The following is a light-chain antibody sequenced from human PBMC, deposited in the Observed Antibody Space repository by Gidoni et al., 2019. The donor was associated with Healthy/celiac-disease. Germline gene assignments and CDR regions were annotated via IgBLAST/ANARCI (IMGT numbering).Light chain of an antibody. CDR3: QQSYSTQGT. V-gene: IGKV1-39*01. Sequence: DIQMTQSPSSLSASVGDRVTITCRASQSISSYLNWYQQKPGKAPKLLIYAASSLQSGVPSRFSSSGSGTDFTLTISRLQPEDFATYYCQQSYSTQGTFGQGTKVEIK. CDR1: QSISSY. J-gene: IGKJ1*01. CDR2: AAS.